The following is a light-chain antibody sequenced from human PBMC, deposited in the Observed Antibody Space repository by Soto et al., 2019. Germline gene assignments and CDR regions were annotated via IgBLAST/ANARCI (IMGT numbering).Light chain of an antibody. CDR1: QDISNY. CDR2: DAS. Sequence: DIQMTQSPSSLSASVGDRVTITCRASQDISNYLNWYQQRPGKAPKLLIYDASNVDRGVPSRCGGTRSGTHFPFAITSLQHEYVATYYCQQSDSHAITFGQGTRLEI. V-gene: IGKV1-33*01. J-gene: IGKJ5*01. CDR3: QQSDSHAIT.